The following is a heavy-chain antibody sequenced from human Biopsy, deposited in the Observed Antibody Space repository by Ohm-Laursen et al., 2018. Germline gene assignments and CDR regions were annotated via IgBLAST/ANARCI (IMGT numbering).Heavy chain of an antibody. CDR2: IYYSGRP. V-gene: IGHV4-59*01. J-gene: IGHJ6*02. CDR1: GDSIARYY. D-gene: IGHD1-20*01. Sequence: SETLSLTWTVSGDSIARYYWTWIRQSPGKGLEWIAYIYYSGRPNYNPSPKGRVVISVDRSRNQFFLKLTSATAADTAIYYCARVDRYNFDHYIMDAWGRGTTVTVSS. CDR3: ARVDRYNFDHYIMDA.